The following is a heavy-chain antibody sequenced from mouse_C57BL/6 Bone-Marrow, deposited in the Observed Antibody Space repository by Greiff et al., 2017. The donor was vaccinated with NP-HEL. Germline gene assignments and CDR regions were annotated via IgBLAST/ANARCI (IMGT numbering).Heavy chain of an antibody. CDR3: ARVIYYYGGFDY. V-gene: IGHV5-17*01. CDR1: GFTFSDYG. J-gene: IGHJ2*01. CDR2: ISSGSSPI. Sequence: EVQGVESGGGLVKPGGSLQLSCAASGFTFSDYGMHWVRQAPETGLAWVAYISSGSSPIYYADTATGRFTIPRDNAKNTLFLQITSLRSEDTAMYYCARVIYYYGGFDYWGQGTTLTVSS. D-gene: IGHD1-1*01.